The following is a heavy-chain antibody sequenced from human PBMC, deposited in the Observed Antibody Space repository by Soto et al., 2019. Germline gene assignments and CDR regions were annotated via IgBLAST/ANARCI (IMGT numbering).Heavy chain of an antibody. CDR2: ISGSGGST. V-gene: IGHV3-23*01. CDR3: AKVCVAVAEYYGMDA. Sequence: GVSLRLSCLASGFTFSSYAMSWVRQAPGKGLEWVSAISGSGGSTYYADSVKGRFTISRDNSKNTLYLQMNSLRAEDTAVYYCAKVCVAVAEYYGMDAWGQGTALTVS. CDR1: GFTFSSYA. D-gene: IGHD6-19*01. J-gene: IGHJ6*02.